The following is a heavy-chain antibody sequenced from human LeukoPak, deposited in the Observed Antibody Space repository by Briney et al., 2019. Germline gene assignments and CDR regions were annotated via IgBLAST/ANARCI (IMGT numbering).Heavy chain of an antibody. D-gene: IGHD6-6*01. CDR3: ARGPNSNWSGLDF. CDR2: IKSDGIGT. Sequence: GGSLRLSCAASGFTLSSYWMHWGRQVPGKGLVWVSRIKSDGIGTMCADSVKGRFTISRDNAKNTLYLQVNNLRAEDTAVYYCARGPNSNWSGLDFWGQGTLLTVSS. V-gene: IGHV3-74*03. J-gene: IGHJ4*02. CDR1: GFTLSSYW.